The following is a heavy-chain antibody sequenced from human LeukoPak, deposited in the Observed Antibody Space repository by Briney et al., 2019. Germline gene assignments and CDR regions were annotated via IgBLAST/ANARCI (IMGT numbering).Heavy chain of an antibody. V-gene: IGHV4-59*08. J-gene: IGHJ5*02. CDR1: GGSISSSY. Sequence: SETLSLTCTDSGGSISSSYWSWIRQPPGKGLEWIGYIYYSGSTNYNPSLKSRVTMSVDTSKNQFSLKVTSVTAADTAVYYCARLPTSWFDPWGQGTLVTVSS. CDR3: ARLPTSWFDP. CDR2: IYYSGST.